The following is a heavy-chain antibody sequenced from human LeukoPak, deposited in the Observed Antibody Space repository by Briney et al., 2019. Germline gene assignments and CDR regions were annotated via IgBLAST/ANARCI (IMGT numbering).Heavy chain of an antibody. CDR3: AGGPYHFDY. CDR2: IYYSGST. J-gene: IGHJ4*02. CDR1: GGSISSYY. Sequence: PSETLSLTCTVSGGSISSYYWSWIRQPPGKGLDWIGYIYYSGSTNYNPSLKSRVTISVDTSKNQFSLKLSSVTAADTAVYYCAGGPYHFDYWGQGTLVTVSS. V-gene: IGHV4-59*01. D-gene: IGHD2-2*01.